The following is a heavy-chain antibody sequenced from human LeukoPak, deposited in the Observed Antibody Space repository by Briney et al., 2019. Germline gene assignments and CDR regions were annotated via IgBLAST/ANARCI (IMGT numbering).Heavy chain of an antibody. V-gene: IGHV3-48*03. CDR2: ISSSGSTI. CDR1: GFTFSSYE. CDR3: ARDTTVTTYFDY. Sequence: GGSLRLSCAASGFTFSSYEMNWVRQAPGKGLEWVSYISSSGSTIYYADSVKGRFTISRDNAKNSLYLQMNSLRAEDTAVYYCARDTTVTTYFDYWGQGTLVTVSS. D-gene: IGHD4-17*01. J-gene: IGHJ4*02.